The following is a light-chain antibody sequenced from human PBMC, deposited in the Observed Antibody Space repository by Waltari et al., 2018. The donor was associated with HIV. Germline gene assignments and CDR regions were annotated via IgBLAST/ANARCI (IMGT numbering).Light chain of an antibody. J-gene: IGKJ5*01. CDR3: QQYGLSPIT. Sequence: ELVLTQSPGTLSLSPGERGTLSCTASESVTTSHLAWYQQKPGQAPRLLIYRISNRATGIPDRFSGSGSGADFSLSISRLKPEDSAVYYCQQYGLSPITFGQGTRLEIK. CDR2: RIS. V-gene: IGKV3-20*01. CDR1: ESVTTSH.